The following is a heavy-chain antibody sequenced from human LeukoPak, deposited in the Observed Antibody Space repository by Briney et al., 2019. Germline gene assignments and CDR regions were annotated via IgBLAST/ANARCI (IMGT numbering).Heavy chain of an antibody. V-gene: IGHV4-34*01. CDR1: GGSFSGYY. D-gene: IGHD1-7*01. J-gene: IGHJ4*02. CDR2: INHSGST. CDR3: ASSNWNYGGDY. Sequence: TSETLSLTCAVYGGSFSGYYWSWIRQPPGKGLEWIGEINHSGSTNYNPSLKSRVTISVDTSKNQFSLKLSSVTAADTAVYYCASSNWNYGGDYWGQGTLVTVSS.